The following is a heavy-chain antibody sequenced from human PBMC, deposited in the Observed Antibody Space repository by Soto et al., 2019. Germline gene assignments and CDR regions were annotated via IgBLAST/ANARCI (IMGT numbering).Heavy chain of an antibody. CDR1: GFTFSSYA. CDR2: ISGSGGST. J-gene: IGHJ3*02. V-gene: IGHV3-23*01. Sequence: GESLKISCAASGFTFSSYAMSWVRQAPGKGLEWVSAISGSGGSTYYADSVKGRFTISRDNSKNTLYLQMNSLRAEDTAVYYCAKSISYYDFWSGYGAFDIWGQGTMVTVSS. D-gene: IGHD3-3*01. CDR3: AKSISYYDFWSGYGAFDI.